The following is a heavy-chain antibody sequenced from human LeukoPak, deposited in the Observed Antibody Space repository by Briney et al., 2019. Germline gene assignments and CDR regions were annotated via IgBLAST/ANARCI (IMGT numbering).Heavy chain of an antibody. J-gene: IGHJ4*02. D-gene: IGHD6-13*01. CDR1: GFAFSSYA. V-gene: IGHV3-23*01. CDR3: AKDRRGAAAGTFDY. CDR2: ISGSGGST. Sequence: GGSLRLSCAASGFAFSSYAMNWVRQAPGKGLEWVSAISGSGGSTYYADSVKGRFTISRDNSKNTLYLQMNSLRAEDTAVYYCAKDRRGAAAGTFDYWGQGTLVTVSS.